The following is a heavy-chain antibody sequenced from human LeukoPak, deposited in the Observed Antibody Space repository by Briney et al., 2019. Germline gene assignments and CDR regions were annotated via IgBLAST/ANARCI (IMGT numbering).Heavy chain of an antibody. CDR2: IWYDGSNK. V-gene: IGHV3-33*01. Sequence: GRSLRLSCAASGFTFSSYGMHWVRQAPGKGLERVAVIWYDGSNKYYADSVKGRFTISRDNSKNTLYLQMNSLRAEDTAVYYCARDSLDSGSFDYWGQGPLVTVSS. CDR3: ARDSLDSGSFDY. D-gene: IGHD1-26*01. CDR1: GFTFSSYG. J-gene: IGHJ4*02.